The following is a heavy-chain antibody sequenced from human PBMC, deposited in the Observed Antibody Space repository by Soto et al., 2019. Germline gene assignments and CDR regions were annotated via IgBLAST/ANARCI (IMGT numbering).Heavy chain of an antibody. V-gene: IGHV3-23*01. CDR1: GFTFSSYA. J-gene: IGHJ4*02. D-gene: IGHD5-18*01. CDR2: IGGSGDST. CDR3: AKVLDASMVVNGYLY. Sequence: GGALRLSCAASGFTFSSYAMSWVRQAPGKGLEWVSAIGGSGDSTYYADSVKGRLTISRDNSKNTLYLQVNSLRAEDTAVYYCAKVLDASMVVNGYLYWGQGTLVTVSS.